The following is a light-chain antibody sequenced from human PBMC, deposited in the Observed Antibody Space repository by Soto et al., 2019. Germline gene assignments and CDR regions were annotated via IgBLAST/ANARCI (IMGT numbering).Light chain of an antibody. CDR3: MQVVQMPYT. Sequence: DLVTTQSPLSLPVTPGEPASISCRSSQSLLHRNGYNYLGWYLQKPGQSPQLLIYLGSNRASGVPDRFSGSGSGTDFTLKIRRVEAEDVGVYYCMQVVQMPYTFGQGTKLEIK. V-gene: IGKV2-28*01. J-gene: IGKJ2*01. CDR1: QSLLHRNGYNY. CDR2: LGS.